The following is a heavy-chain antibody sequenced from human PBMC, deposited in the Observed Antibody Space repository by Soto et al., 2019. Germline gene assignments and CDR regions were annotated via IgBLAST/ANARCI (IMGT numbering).Heavy chain of an antibody. CDR2: IYHSGST. V-gene: IGHV4-30-2*01. J-gene: IGHJ5*02. CDR3: ARENLGAGANSGFEP. Sequence: QLQLQESGSGLVKPSQTLSLTCAVSGGSISSGGYSWSWIRQPPGTGLEWIGYIYHSGSTYYNPSLKSRVTISVDRSKNQFSLKLRSVTAADTAVYYCARENLGAGANSGFEPWGQGTLVTVSS. D-gene: IGHD1-26*01. CDR1: GGSISSGGYS.